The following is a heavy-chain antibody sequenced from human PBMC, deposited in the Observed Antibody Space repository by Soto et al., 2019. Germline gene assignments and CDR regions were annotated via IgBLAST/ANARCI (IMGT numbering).Heavy chain of an antibody. Sequence: GGSLRLSCAASGFTFSSYDMRWVRQATGKGLEWVSAIGTAGDTYYPGSVKGRFTISRENAKNSLYLQMNSLRAGDTAVYYCARGSYGRGAFDIWGQGTMVTVSS. CDR2: IGTAGDT. CDR1: GFTFSSYD. D-gene: IGHD4-17*01. V-gene: IGHV3-13*01. CDR3: ARGSYGRGAFDI. J-gene: IGHJ3*02.